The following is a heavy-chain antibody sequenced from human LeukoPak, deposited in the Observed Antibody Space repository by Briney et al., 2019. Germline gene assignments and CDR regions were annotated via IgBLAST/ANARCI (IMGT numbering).Heavy chain of an antibody. J-gene: IGHJ4*02. CDR1: GGSISSYY. V-gene: IGHV3-11*04. CDR2: ISSSGSTI. CDR3: ARGIAVAARFDY. D-gene: IGHD6-19*01. Sequence: LSLTCTVSGGSISSYYWSWIRQPPGKGLEWVSYISSSGSTIYYADSVQGRFTISRDYSKNTLYLEMNGLRAEDTAVYYCARGIAVAARFDYWGQGTLVTVSS.